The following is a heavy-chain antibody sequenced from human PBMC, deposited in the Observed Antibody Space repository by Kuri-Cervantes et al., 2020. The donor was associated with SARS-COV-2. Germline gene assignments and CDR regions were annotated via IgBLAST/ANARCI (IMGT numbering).Heavy chain of an antibody. CDR1: GFTFSDYY. Sequence: GESLKISCAASGFTFSDYYMSWIRQAPGKGLEWVGRIKSKTDGGTTDYAAPVKGRFTISRDNAKNSLYLQMNSLRAEDTAVYYCARSPGDGDYDPFDYWGQGTLVTVSS. CDR2: IKSKTDGGTT. D-gene: IGHD4-17*01. V-gene: IGHV3-15*01. J-gene: IGHJ4*02. CDR3: ARSPGDGDYDPFDY.